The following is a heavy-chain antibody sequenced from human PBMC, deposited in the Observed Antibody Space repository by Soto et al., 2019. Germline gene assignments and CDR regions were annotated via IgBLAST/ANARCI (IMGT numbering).Heavy chain of an antibody. Sequence: PGGSLRLSCAASGFSFNIYAMTWVRQAPGKGLEWVSGISGSGDRTHYVDSVKGRFTISRDNAKNTLYLQMNSLRAEDTAVYYCAKASTYEYVWGSFRYYFDHWGQGALVTVSS. J-gene: IGHJ4*02. CDR2: ISGSGDRT. V-gene: IGHV3-23*01. CDR3: AKASTYEYVWGSFRYYFDH. D-gene: IGHD3-16*02. CDR1: GFSFNIYA.